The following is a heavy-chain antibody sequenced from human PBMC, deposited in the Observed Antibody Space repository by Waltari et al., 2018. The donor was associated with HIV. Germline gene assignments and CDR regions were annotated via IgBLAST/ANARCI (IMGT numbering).Heavy chain of an antibody. CDR3: AKAFYEDTAYYYDF. D-gene: IGHD3-22*01. CDR2: IDGSGTKS. J-gene: IGHJ4*02. Sequence: EVQLMESGGGLVQPGGSRRLSGAASGFAFVSYAITWVRQSPERGLEWVAAIDGSGTKSFYADSVKGRFTLSRDNSKNTVFLQMNSLRAADTAIYYCAKAFYEDTAYYYDFWGRGTRVTVSS. CDR1: GFAFVSYA. V-gene: IGHV3-23*01.